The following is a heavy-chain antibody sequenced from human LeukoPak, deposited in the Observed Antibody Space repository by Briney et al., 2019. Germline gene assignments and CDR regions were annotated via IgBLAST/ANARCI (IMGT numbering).Heavy chain of an antibody. V-gene: IGHV1-2*02. CDR2: FNPNSGGT. CDR1: GYTFTGYY. J-gene: IGHJ5*02. D-gene: IGHD5-24*01. Sequence: ASVKVSCKASGYTFTGYYVHWVRQAPGQGLEWMGWFNPNSGGTDYAQKFQGRVTMTRDTSISTAYMELSSLRSDDTAVYYCARDPFNYPYIFDRWGQGTLVTVSS. CDR3: ARDPFNYPYIFDR.